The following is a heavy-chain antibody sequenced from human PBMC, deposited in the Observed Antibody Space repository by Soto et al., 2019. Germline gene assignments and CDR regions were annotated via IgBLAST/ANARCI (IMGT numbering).Heavy chain of an antibody. Sequence: GGSLRLSCAASGFTVSSKYMSWVRQAPGKGLEWVSVIWSAGLIYYADSVRGRFTISRDISKNILYLEMTSLRADDTAVYYCAREAPMDVWGRGTTVTAP. CDR3: AREAPMDV. V-gene: IGHV3-53*01. J-gene: IGHJ6*02. CDR2: IWSAGLI. CDR1: GFTVSSKY.